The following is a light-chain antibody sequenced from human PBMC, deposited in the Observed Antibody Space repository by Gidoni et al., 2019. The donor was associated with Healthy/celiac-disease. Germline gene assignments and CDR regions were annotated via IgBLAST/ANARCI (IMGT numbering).Light chain of an antibody. Sequence: QSALTPPRSVSGSPGPSVTISCTGTSSDVGGYNYVSWYQQHPDKAPQLMIYDVSKRPSGVPDRFSGSKSGNTASLTISGLQAEDEADYYCCSYAGTYTLVVFGGGTKLTVL. V-gene: IGLV2-11*01. CDR1: SSDVGGYNY. CDR3: CSYAGTYTLVV. J-gene: IGLJ2*01. CDR2: DVS.